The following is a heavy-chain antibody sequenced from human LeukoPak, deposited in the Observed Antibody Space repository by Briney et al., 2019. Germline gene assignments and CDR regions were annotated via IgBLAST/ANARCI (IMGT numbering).Heavy chain of an antibody. J-gene: IGHJ4*02. CDR2: INHSGST. Sequence: PSETLSLTCAVYGGSFSGYYWSWIRQPPGKGLEWIGEINHSGSTNYNPSLKSRVTISVDTSKNQFSLKLSSATAADTAVYYCAREGYYDILTGYHRFDYWGQGTLVTVSS. D-gene: IGHD3-9*01. V-gene: IGHV4-34*01. CDR3: AREGYYDILTGYHRFDY. CDR1: GGSFSGYY.